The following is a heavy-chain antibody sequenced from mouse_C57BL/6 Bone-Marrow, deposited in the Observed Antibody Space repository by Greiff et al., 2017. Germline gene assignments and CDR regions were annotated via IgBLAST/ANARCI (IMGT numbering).Heavy chain of an antibody. Sequence: QVQLKQSGAELVRPGTSVKVSCKASGYAFTNYLIEWVKQRPGQGLEWIGVINPGSGGTNYNEKFKGKATLTADKSSSTAYMQLSSLTSEDSAVYFCVAPQGAMDYWGQGTSVTVSS. CDR1: GYAFTNYL. D-gene: IGHD6-1*01. CDR2: INPGSGGT. V-gene: IGHV1-54*01. CDR3: VAPQGAMDY. J-gene: IGHJ4*01.